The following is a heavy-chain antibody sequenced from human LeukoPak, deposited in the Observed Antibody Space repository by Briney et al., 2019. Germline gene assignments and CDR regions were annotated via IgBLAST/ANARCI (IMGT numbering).Heavy chain of an antibody. V-gene: IGHV4-34*01. J-gene: IGHJ4*02. D-gene: IGHD4-23*01. CDR2: INHSGST. Sequence: KPSETLSLTCAVYGGSFSGYYWSWIRRPPGKGLEWIGEINHSGSTNYNPSLKSRVTISVDTSKNQFSLKLSSVTAADTAVYYCAREGYGGSYWGQGTLVTVSS. CDR1: GGSFSGYY. CDR3: AREGYGGSY.